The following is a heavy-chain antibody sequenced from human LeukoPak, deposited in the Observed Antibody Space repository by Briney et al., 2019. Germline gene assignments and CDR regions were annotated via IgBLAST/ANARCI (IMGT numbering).Heavy chain of an antibody. CDR3: ARASSSWAPPMRY. D-gene: IGHD6-13*01. J-gene: IGHJ4*02. CDR1: GYGFTTYW. V-gene: IGHV5-51*01. Sequence: GESLKISCKGSGYGFTTYWIGWVRQMPGKGLEWMGIIYPGDSDTRYSPSFQGQVTISADKSISTAYLQWSSLKASDTAMYYCARASSSWAPPMRYWGQGTLVTVSS. CDR2: IYPGDSDT.